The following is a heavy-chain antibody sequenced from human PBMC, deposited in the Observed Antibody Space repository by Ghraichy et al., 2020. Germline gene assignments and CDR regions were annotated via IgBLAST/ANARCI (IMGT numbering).Heavy chain of an antibody. Sequence: GGSLRLSCAASGFTFSSYWMSWVRQAPGEGLEWLANIKQDGSEKYYVDSVKGRFTISRDNAKNSLYLQMNSLRAEDTAVYYCARTDHYYYAMDVWGQGTTVTVS. J-gene: IGHJ6*02. CDR3: ARTDHYYYAMDV. CDR1: GFTFSSYW. CDR2: IKQDGSEK. V-gene: IGHV3-7*01.